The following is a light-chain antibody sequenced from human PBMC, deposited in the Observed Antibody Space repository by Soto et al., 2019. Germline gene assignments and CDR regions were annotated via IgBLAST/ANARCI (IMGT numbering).Light chain of an antibody. CDR1: SSDIGYYNY. CDR2: EVS. J-gene: IGLJ1*01. Sequence: QSVLTQPPSASGSPGQSVTISCTGTSSDIGYYNYVSWYQQHPGKAPKLMISEVSKRPSGVPDRFSGSKSGNTASLTVSGLQADEEADFSCSSYAATNTPNYFFETGTKVTVL. V-gene: IGLV2-8*01. CDR3: SSYAATNTPNYF.